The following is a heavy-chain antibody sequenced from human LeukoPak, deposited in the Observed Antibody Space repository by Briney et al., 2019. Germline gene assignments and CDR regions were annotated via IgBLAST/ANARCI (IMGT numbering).Heavy chain of an antibody. CDR3: ARDDSGSYHDY. CDR2: INPNSGGT. J-gene: IGHJ4*02. Sequence: ASVKVSCKASGYTFTGYYMHWVRQAPGQGLEWMGWINPNSGGTNYAQKFQGRVTMTRDMSTSTVYMELSSLRSEDTAVYYCARDDSGSYHDYWGQGTLVTVSS. V-gene: IGHV1-2*02. CDR1: GYTFTGYY. D-gene: IGHD1-26*01.